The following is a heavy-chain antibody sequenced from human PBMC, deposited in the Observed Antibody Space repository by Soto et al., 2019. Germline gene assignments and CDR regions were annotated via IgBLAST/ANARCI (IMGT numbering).Heavy chain of an antibody. CDR1: GVTVSSNY. CDR3: AIDVATEDYYYYYMGV. V-gene: IGHV3-53*04. Sequence: EVQLVESGGGLVQPGGSLRLSCAASGVTVSSNYMSWVRQAPGKGLEWVSVIYSGASTYYADSVKGRFTISRHNSKNTLDLQMNSLRAEDTAVYYCAIDVATEDYYYYYMGVWGKGTTVAVSS. D-gene: IGHD2-15*01. CDR2: IYSGAST. J-gene: IGHJ6*03.